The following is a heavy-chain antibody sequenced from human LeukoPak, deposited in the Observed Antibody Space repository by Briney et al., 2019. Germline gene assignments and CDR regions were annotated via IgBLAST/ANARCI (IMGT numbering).Heavy chain of an antibody. CDR3: AIEDSSGYSEVAFDI. CDR1: GGTFSSYA. Sequence: SVKVSCKASGGTFSSYAISWVRQAPGQGLEWMGGIIPIFGTANHAQKFQGRVTITADESTSTAYMELSSLRSEDTAVYYCAIEDSSGYSEVAFDIWGQGTMVTVSS. D-gene: IGHD3-22*01. V-gene: IGHV1-69*01. CDR2: IIPIFGTA. J-gene: IGHJ3*02.